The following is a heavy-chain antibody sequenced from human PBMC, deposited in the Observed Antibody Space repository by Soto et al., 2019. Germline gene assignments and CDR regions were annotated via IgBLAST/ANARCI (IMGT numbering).Heavy chain of an antibody. J-gene: IGHJ5*02. D-gene: IGHD6-13*01. CDR1: GGSISSYY. Sequence: SETLSLTCTVSGGSISSYYWSWIRQPPGKGLEWIGYIYYSGSTNYSPSLKSRVTISVDTSKNQFSLKLSSVTAADTAVYYCARIAKRAFVAAAENWFDPWGQGTLVTVSS. CDR2: IYYSGST. CDR3: ARIAKRAFVAAAENWFDP. V-gene: IGHV4-59*08.